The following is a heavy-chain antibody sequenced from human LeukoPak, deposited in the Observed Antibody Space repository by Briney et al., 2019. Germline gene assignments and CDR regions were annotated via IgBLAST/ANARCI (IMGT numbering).Heavy chain of an antibody. Sequence: SETLSLTCTVSGGSISSYYWNWIRQPPGKGLEWIGYISYSGSTNYNPSLNSRVIISVDTSKNQFSLKLSSVTAADTAVYYCARRTFSSNSFFDYWGQGTLVTVPS. CDR3: ARRTFSSNSFFDY. CDR2: ISYSGST. D-gene: IGHD6-13*01. CDR1: GGSISSYY. V-gene: IGHV4-59*08. J-gene: IGHJ4*02.